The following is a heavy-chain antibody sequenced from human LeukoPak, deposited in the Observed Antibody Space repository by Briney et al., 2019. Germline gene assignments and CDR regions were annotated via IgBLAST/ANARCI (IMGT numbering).Heavy chain of an antibody. V-gene: IGHV3-9*01. CDR1: GFSFKDEG. D-gene: IGHD1-26*01. Sequence: GRSLRLSCAATGFSFKDEGIHWVGQAPGQGLEWGAAVNWNGGGTDYADSVKGRFTISRDNAKNSLYLQLSSLRPEDTALYYCANHLTATNTSIFFGLDVRGQGPSVPVSS. CDR3: ANHLTATNTSIFFGLDV. J-gene: IGHJ6*02. CDR2: VNWNGGGT.